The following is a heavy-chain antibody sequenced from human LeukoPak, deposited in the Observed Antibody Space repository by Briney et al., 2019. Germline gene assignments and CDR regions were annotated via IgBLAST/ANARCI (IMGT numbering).Heavy chain of an antibody. CDR1: GFTFSSYV. CDR3: ARGLAAALVH. J-gene: IGHJ5*02. CDR2: ISYDGSNK. V-gene: IGHV3-30*04. Sequence: GRSLRLSCAASGFTFSSYVMYWVRQAPGKGLEWVAVISYDGSNKYYADSVKGRFTISRDNSKNTLYLQMNSLRAEDTAVYYCARGLAAALVHWGQGTLVTVSS. D-gene: IGHD6-13*01.